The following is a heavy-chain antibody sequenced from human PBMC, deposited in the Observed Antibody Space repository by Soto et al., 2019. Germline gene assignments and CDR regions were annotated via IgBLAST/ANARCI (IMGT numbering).Heavy chain of an antibody. J-gene: IGHJ4*02. CDR1: GFTFSSYA. CDR3: AKVGDYYGSGTLDY. V-gene: IGHV3-23*01. CDR2: ISGSGGST. D-gene: IGHD3-10*01. Sequence: GGSLRLSCAASGFTFSSYAMSWVRQAPGKGLEWVSAISGSGGSTYYADSVKGRFTISRDNSKNTLYLQMNSLRAEDTAVYYCAKVGDYYGSGTLDYWGQGTLVTVSS.